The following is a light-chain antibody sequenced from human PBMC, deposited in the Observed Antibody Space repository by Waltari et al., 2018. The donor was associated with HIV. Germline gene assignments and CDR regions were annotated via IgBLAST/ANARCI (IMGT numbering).Light chain of an antibody. CDR2: WAS. V-gene: IGKV4-1*01. CDR3: QQYYILPYT. J-gene: IGKJ2*01. Sequence: DIVMTQSPDSLAVSLGERATINCKSSQSLLYRSNNENFLAWYQQKPGQPPKLLIYWASTRDSGVPDRFSGSGSGTDFSLTISSLQAEDVAVYYCQQYYILPYTFGQGTKLEIK. CDR1: QSLLYRSNNENF.